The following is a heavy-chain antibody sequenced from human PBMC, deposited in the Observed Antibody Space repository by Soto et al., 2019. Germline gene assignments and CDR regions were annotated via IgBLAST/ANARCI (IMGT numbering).Heavy chain of an antibody. V-gene: IGHV1-69*19. D-gene: IGHD2-15*01. Sequence: QVQLVQSGAEMKKPGSSVKVSCQSSGGTFNTYAMNWVRQAPGQGPEWMGDISRMFGAATCAPKFQGRVTITADESTGTAYMQLSSLTSEDTALYFWAREVQVHTPAFVYWGQGTLVTVSS. CDR2: ISRMFGAA. J-gene: IGHJ4*02. CDR3: AREVQVHTPAFVY. CDR1: GGTFNTYA.